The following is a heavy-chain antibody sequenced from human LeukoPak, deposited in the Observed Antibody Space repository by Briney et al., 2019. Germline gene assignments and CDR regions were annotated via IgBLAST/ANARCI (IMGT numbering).Heavy chain of an antibody. CDR1: GFTFDDYA. CDR2: ISWNSGSI. CDR3: AKDPFRHCSGGSCYGAFDY. D-gene: IGHD2-15*01. V-gene: IGHV3-9*01. J-gene: IGHJ4*02. Sequence: GGSLRLSCAASGFTFDDYAMHWVRQAPGKGLEWVSGISWNSGSIGYADSVKGRFTISRDNAKNSLYLQMNSLRAEDTALYYCAKDPFRHCSGGSCYGAFDYWGQGTLVTVSS.